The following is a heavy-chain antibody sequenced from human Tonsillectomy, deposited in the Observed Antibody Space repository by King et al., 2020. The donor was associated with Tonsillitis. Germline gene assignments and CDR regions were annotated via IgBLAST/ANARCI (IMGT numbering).Heavy chain of an antibody. J-gene: IGHJ4*02. V-gene: IGHV3-11*05. Sequence: VQLVESGGGLVKPGGSLRLSCAASGFSFSDYHMSWIRQAPGKGLELVSYITPSSTYTNYADSVRGRFTISRDNAKNSLYLQMDSLRAEDTAVYYCARADRGRGSCSSAHHDYWGQGTLVTVSS. CDR2: ITPSSTYT. D-gene: IGHD6-6*01. CDR3: ARADRGRGSCSSAHHDY. CDR1: GFSFSDYH.